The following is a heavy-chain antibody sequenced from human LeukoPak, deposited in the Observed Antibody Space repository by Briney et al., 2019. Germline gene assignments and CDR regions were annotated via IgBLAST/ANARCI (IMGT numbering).Heavy chain of an antibody. V-gene: IGHV3-74*01. CDR2: INSDGTYT. CDR3: ARDLSHTIDY. CDR1: GFAFSSSW. J-gene: IGHJ4*02. Sequence: PGGSLRLSCAASGFAFSSSWMLWVRQAPGKGLVWVSRINSDGTYTNYADSVKGRFTISRDNAKNTLYLQMNSLRAEDTAVYYCARDLSHTIDYWGQGTLVTVSS.